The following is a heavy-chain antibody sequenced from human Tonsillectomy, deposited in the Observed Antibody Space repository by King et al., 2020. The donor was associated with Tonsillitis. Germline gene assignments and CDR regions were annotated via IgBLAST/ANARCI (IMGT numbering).Heavy chain of an antibody. CDR3: AKEIVYCRSASCPNWFDP. J-gene: IGHJ5*02. CDR2: ISGSGVCT. D-gene: IGHD2-2*01. CDR1: VFTFSSYA. V-gene: IGHV3-23*04. Sequence: VQLVESGGGLVQPGGSLRLSCAASVFTFSSYAMSWVRQTPGKGLVWVSVISGSGVCTYYAVAVKGRFTISRDNSKNTLYLQMNSLRAEDTAVYYCAKEIVYCRSASCPNWFDPWGQGTLVTVSS.